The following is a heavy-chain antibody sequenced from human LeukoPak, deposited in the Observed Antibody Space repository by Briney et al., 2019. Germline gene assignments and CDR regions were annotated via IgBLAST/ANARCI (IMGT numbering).Heavy chain of an antibody. CDR2: ISGSGDNT. J-gene: IGHJ4*02. CDR3: AKGSYYDSSGSFYFDY. CDR1: GVTLSSYA. Sequence: PGGSLRLSCAASGVTLSSYAMSWVRQAPGKGLEWVSGISGSGDNTYYADSVKGRFTISRDNSKNTLYVQANSLGTEDTAAYYCAKGSYYDSSGSFYFDYWGQGTLVTVSS. D-gene: IGHD3-22*01. V-gene: IGHV3-23*01.